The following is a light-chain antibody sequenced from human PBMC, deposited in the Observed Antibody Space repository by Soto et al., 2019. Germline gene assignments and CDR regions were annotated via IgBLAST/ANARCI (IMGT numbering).Light chain of an antibody. J-gene: IGKJ1*01. CDR2: DAS. CDR3: QQYNGL. Sequence: EDRVTIPCRASQSIGNLLAWYQQKPGKAPKLLIYDASSLESGVPSRFSGSASGTEFTLTISSLQPDDFATYYCQQYNGLFGQGTKVDI. CDR1: QSIGNL. V-gene: IGKV1-5*01.